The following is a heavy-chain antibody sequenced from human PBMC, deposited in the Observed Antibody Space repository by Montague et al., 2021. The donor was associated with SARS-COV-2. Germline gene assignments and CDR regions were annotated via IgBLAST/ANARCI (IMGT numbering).Heavy chain of an antibody. CDR2: VNYSGTT. J-gene: IGHJ3*02. D-gene: IGHD2-2*01. V-gene: IGHV4-34*01. CDR1: GGSFSNYY. Sequence: SETLSLTCAISGGSFSNYYWGWIRQPPGKGLEWIGDVNYSGTTIYNPSLKSRVTISVDTSKNQFYLKLNSVTAADTAVYYCARGRRPVVVPGHGYEGKAFDIWGQGTMVTVSS. CDR3: ARGRRPVVVPGHGYEGKAFDI.